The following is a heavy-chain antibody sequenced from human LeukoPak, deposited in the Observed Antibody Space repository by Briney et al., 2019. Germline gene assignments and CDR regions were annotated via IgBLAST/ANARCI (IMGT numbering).Heavy chain of an antibody. J-gene: IGHJ4*02. V-gene: IGHV1-2*02. CDR2: INPNSGDT. CDR3: ARGLAAAGTDPDY. CDR1: GYTFTGYY. Sequence: ASVKVSCKASGYTFTGYYMHWVRQAPGQGLEWMGWINPNSGDTNYAQNSQGRVTMTRDTSISTAYMELSRLKSDDTAVYYCARGLAAAGTDPDYWGQGTLVTVSS. D-gene: IGHD6-13*01.